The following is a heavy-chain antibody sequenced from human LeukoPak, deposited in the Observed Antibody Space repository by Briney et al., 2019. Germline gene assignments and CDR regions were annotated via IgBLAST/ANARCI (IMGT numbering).Heavy chain of an antibody. CDR3: ARDSNSRLTMVRGVLGWFDP. D-gene: IGHD3-10*01. V-gene: IGHV4-59*01. Sequence: SETLSLSCTVSGGAISGYYWNWIRQPPGKGPEWIGHIHHSGSTKYNPSLQSRVTISVDTPKNQFSLKLSSVTAADTAVYYCARDSNSRLTMVRGVLGWFDPWGPGILVSVSS. CDR2: IHHSGST. CDR1: GGAISGYY. J-gene: IGHJ5*02.